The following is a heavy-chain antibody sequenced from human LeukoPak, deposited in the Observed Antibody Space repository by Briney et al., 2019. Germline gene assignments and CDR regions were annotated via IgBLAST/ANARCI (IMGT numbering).Heavy chain of an antibody. J-gene: IGHJ4*02. CDR1: GFTFSSYA. Sequence: GGSLRLFCAASGFTFSSYAMSWVRQAPGKGLEWVSAISGSGGSTYYADSVKGRFTISRDNSKNTLYLQMNSLRAEDTAVYYCAKDRAMVGYFDYWGQGTLVTVSS. D-gene: IGHD3-10*02. CDR2: ISGSGGST. V-gene: IGHV3-23*01. CDR3: AKDRAMVGYFDY.